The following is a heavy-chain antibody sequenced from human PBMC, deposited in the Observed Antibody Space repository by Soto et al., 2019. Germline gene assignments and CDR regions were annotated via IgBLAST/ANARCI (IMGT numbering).Heavy chain of an antibody. CDR2: IYYSGST. J-gene: IGHJ4*02. V-gene: IGHV4-39*01. CDR1: GGSISSSSYY. D-gene: IGHD2-15*01. Sequence: QLQLQESGPGLVKPSETLSLTCTVSGGSISSSSYYWGWIRQPPGKGLEWIGSIYYSGSTYYNPSLKSRVTISVDTSKNQFSLKLSSVTAADTAVYYCASFALDIVVVVAAAFDYWGQGTLVTVSS. CDR3: ASFALDIVVVVAAAFDY.